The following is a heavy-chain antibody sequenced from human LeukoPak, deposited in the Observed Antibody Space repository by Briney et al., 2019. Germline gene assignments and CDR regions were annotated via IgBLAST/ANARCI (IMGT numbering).Heavy chain of an antibody. CDR3: ARLTDGPVRGVIDY. V-gene: IGHV5-51*01. Sequence: GESLKISCKASGYYFPTFWIGWVRQMPGKGLEWMGIIYPDDSNTRYSPSFQGQVTISADKSINTAYLQWSSLRASDTAMYYCARLTDGPVRGVIDYWGQGTLVTVSS. CDR2: IYPDDSNT. D-gene: IGHD3-10*01. J-gene: IGHJ4*02. CDR1: GYYFPTFW.